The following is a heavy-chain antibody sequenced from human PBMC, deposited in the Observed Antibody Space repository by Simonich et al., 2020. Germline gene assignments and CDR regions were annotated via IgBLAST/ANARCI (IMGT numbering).Heavy chain of an antibody. J-gene: IGHJ4*02. V-gene: IGHV4-59*08. Sequence: QVQLQESGPGLVKPSETLSLTCTVSGGSISSYYWSWIRQRPGKGLEWIGYIYYSGSTNYNPALKSRVTISVDTSKNQFSLKLSSVTAADTAVYYCARHDRWLQFYFDYWGQGTLVTVSS. CDR2: IYYSGST. CDR3: ARHDRWLQFYFDY. D-gene: IGHD5-12*01. CDR1: GGSISSYY.